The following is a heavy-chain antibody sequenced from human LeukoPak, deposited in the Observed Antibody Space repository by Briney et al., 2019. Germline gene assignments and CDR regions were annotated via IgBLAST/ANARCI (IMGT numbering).Heavy chain of an antibody. CDR3: AKDLGYYVFNY. CDR2: ISGSGGST. J-gene: IGHJ4*02. V-gene: IGHV3-23*01. CDR1: GFTFSSYG. D-gene: IGHD2/OR15-2a*01. Sequence: GGSLRLSCAASGFTFSSYGMSWVRQAPGKGLEWVSAISGSGGSTYYADSVKGRFTISRDNSKNTLYLQMNSLRAEDTAVYYCAKDLGYYVFNYWGQGTLVTVSS.